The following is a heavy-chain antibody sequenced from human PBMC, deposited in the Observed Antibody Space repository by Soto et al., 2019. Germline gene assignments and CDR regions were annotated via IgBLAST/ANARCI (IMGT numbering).Heavy chain of an antibody. D-gene: IGHD2-2*01. J-gene: IGHJ6*02. CDR2: IWDDGSNK. Sequence: PGGSLRLSCAASGFTFSSYGMHWVRQAPGKGLEWVAVIWDDGSNKYYADSVKGRFTISRDNSGNTLFLEMYSLRAEDTAVYYCARYIPGVRYYGMDVWGQGTTVTVSS. CDR1: GFTFSSYG. V-gene: IGHV3-33*01. CDR3: ARYIPGVRYYGMDV.